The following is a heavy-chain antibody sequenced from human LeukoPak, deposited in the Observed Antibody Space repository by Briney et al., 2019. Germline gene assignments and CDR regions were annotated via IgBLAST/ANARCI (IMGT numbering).Heavy chain of an antibody. CDR2: INAGSGST. CDR3: TRGKIWGDDFDY. V-gene: IGHV1-46*01. D-gene: IGHD3-16*01. CDR1: GYIFTNSY. Sequence: ASVKVSCKASGYIFTNSYMHWVRQAPGQGPEWMGMINAGSGSTTFAQKFQGRVTMTADTSTSTVYMELSSLRSEDTAVYYCTRGKIWGDDFDYWGQGTQVTVSS. J-gene: IGHJ4*02.